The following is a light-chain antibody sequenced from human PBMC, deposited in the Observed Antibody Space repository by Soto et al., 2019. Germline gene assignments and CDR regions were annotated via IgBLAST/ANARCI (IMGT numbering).Light chain of an antibody. CDR3: QHANSFPWT. CDR2: AAS. V-gene: IGKV1-12*01. CDR1: QDVTSW. J-gene: IGKJ1*01. Sequence: DIEMTQSPSSVSAAVGDGVTLTCRASQDVTSWVAWYQQKPGNAPKLLIYAASSLQSGVPSRFSGSGSGTHFTLSISSLQPEDSATSYCQHANSFPWTFGQGTKVEIK.